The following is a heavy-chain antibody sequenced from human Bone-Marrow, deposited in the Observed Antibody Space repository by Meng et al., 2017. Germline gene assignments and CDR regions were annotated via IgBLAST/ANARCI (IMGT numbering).Heavy chain of an antibody. CDR3: ARGPTTMAHDFDY. Sequence: QETLQQRGSCLLKPSETLSLPCVVSGGSFSDYYWSWIRQPPGKGLEWIGEINHSGSTNYNPSLESRATISVDTSQNNLSLKLSSVTAADSAVYYCARGPTTMAHDFDYWGQGTLVTVSS. J-gene: IGHJ4*02. CDR2: INHSGST. V-gene: IGHV4-34*01. CDR1: GGSFSDYY. D-gene: IGHD4-11*01.